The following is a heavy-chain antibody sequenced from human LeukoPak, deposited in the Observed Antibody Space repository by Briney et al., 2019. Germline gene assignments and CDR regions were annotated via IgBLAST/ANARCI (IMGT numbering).Heavy chain of an antibody. CDR2: IWYDGSNK. CDR1: GFTFSSYG. D-gene: IGHD6-19*01. CDR3: AKARLYSSGWCFDY. Sequence: GGSLRLSCAASGFTFSSYGMHWVRQAPGKGLEWVAVIWYDGSNKYYADSVKGRFTISRDNSKNTLYLQMNSLRAEDTAVYYCAKARLYSSGWCFDYWGQGTLVTVSS. J-gene: IGHJ4*02. V-gene: IGHV3-30*02.